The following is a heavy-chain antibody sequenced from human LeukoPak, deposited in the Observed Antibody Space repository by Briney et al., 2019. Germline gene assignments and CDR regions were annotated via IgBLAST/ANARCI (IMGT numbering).Heavy chain of an antibody. CDR1: GLTFSSYW. V-gene: IGHV3-74*01. CDR3: AKDSLATISRGAFDI. J-gene: IGHJ3*02. D-gene: IGHD5-12*01. CDR2: INSDGSST. Sequence: GGSLRLSCAASGLTFSSYWMHWVRQAPGKGLVWDSRINSDGSSTSYADSVMGRFTISRDNAKNSLYLQMNSLRAEDTALYYCAKDSLATISRGAFDIWGQGTMVTVSS.